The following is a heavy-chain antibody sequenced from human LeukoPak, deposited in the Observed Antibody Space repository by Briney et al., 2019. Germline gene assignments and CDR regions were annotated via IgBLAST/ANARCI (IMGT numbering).Heavy chain of an antibody. CDR1: GGSISRYY. CDR2: IYSSGTS. CDR3: AREGGWYNWYFDL. Sequence: PSETLSLTCTVSGGSISRYYWSWIRQPAGKGLEWIGRIYSSGTSNYNLPLKSRVTMLVDTSKNQFSLNLSSVTAADTAVYYCAREGGWYNWYFDLWGRGTLVTVSS. J-gene: IGHJ2*01. D-gene: IGHD6-19*01. V-gene: IGHV4-4*07.